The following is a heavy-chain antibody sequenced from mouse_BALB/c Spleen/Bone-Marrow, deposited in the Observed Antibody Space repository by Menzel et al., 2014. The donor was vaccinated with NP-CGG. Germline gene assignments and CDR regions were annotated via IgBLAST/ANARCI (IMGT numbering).Heavy chain of an antibody. V-gene: IGHV3-2*02. D-gene: IGHD2-4*01. CDR1: GYSITSDYA. J-gene: IGHJ3*01. CDR3: ARGITTAWFAY. CDR2: ISYSGNT. Sequence: VQLQQSGPGLVKPSQSLSLTCTVTGYSITSDYAWNWIRQFPGNKLEWMGYISYSGNTSYNPSLKSLISITRDTSKNQFFLQLNSVTTEDTATYYCARGITTAWFAYWGQGTLVTVSA.